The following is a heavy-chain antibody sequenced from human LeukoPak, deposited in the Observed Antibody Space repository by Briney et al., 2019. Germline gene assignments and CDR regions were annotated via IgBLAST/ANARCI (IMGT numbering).Heavy chain of an antibody. V-gene: IGHV4-59*01. CDR1: GGSISDYY. J-gene: IGHJ3*02. CDR2: IFGSGDF. CDR3: AREKDTGSNHAKIRYDI. D-gene: IGHD1-26*01. Sequence: SETLSLTCTVSGGSISDYYWSWIRQPPGKGLEWIGWIFGSGDFNYNPSLTSRLSISVDTSNNQFSLRLTSATAADTAVYYCAREKDTGSNHAKIRYDIWGQGTMVTVSS.